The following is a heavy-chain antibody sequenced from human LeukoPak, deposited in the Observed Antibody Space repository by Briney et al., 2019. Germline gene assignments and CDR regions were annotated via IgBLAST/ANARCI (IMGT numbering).Heavy chain of an antibody. Sequence: PGGSLRLSCAASGFTFSSYAMHWVRQAPGKGLEWVAVISYDGSNKYYADSVKGRFTISRDNSKNTLYLQMNSLRAEDTAVYYCARDGYSGSWWYRDHPSPATLDYWGQGTLVTVSS. CDR2: ISYDGSNK. CDR1: GFTFSSYA. D-gene: IGHD6-13*01. V-gene: IGHV3-30-3*01. CDR3: ARDGYSGSWWYRDHPSPATLDY. J-gene: IGHJ4*02.